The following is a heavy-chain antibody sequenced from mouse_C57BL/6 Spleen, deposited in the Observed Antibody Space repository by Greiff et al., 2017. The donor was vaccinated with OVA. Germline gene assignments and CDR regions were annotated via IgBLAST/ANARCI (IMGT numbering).Heavy chain of an antibody. D-gene: IGHD2-4*01. V-gene: IGHV1-22*01. CDR2: INPNNGGT. Sequence: VQLQQSGPELVKPGASVKMSCKASGYTFTDYNMHWVKQSQGKSLEWIGYINPNNGGTSYNQKFKGKATLTVNKSSSTAYMELRSLTSEDSAVYYCARGGAYDYVAYWGQGTLVTVSA. J-gene: IGHJ3*01. CDR1: GYTFTDYN. CDR3: ARGGAYDYVAY.